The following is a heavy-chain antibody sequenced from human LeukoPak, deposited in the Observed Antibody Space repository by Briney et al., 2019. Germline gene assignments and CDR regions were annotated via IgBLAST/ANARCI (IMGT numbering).Heavy chain of an antibody. Sequence: PSETLSLTCTVSGGSISSSSYYWGWIRQPPGKGLEWIGSIYYSGSTYYNPSLKSRVTISVDTSKNQFSLKLSSVTAADTAVYYCARDLSLNWFDPWGQGTLVTVSS. V-gene: IGHV4-39*07. CDR1: GGSISSSSYY. CDR2: IYYSGST. CDR3: ARDLSLNWFDP. D-gene: IGHD5/OR15-5a*01. J-gene: IGHJ5*02.